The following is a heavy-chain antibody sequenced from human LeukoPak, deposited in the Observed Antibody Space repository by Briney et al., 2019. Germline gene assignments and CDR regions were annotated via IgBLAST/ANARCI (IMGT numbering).Heavy chain of an antibody. Sequence: GGSLRLSCVGSGFAFHNYAMHWVRRPPGKGLEWVSAINWNSDTKAYADFVKGRFTISRDRARNSLYLQMDSLRPEDTALYYCAKDTGGNGAYFYAMDVWGQGTSVTVSS. CDR1: GFAFHNYA. V-gene: IGHV3-9*01. CDR3: AKDTGGNGAYFYAMDV. CDR2: INWNSDTK. J-gene: IGHJ6*02. D-gene: IGHD4-23*01.